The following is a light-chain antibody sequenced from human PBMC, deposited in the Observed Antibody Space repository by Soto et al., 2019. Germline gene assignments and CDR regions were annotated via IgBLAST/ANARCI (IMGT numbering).Light chain of an antibody. CDR1: QVTIRY. V-gene: IGKV1-12*01. Sequence: IQLTQSPSSVSASLGDRVTTTFLASQVTIRYLAWDQQKPGKARKLVIYVTYSLQSGVPSRFSASGSGADFTLTISSLQPEDFATYYCQQADSFPLTFGQGTRLEIK. J-gene: IGKJ5*01. CDR3: QQADSFPLT. CDR2: VTY.